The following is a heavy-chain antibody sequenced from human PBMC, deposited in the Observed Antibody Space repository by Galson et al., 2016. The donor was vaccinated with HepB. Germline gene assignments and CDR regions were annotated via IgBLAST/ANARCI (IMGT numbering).Heavy chain of an antibody. CDR3: ARVVRFLEWLSPYYYYYMDV. V-gene: IGHV3-72*01. J-gene: IGHJ6*03. CDR2: TRNKANSYTT. D-gene: IGHD3-3*01. Sequence: SLRLSCAASGFTVSNNYMSWVLQAPGKGLEWVGRTRNKANSYTTEYAAPVKGRFTISRDDSKNSLYLQMNSLKTEDTAVYYCARVVRFLEWLSPYYYYYMDVWGKGTTVTVSS. CDR1: GFTVSNNY.